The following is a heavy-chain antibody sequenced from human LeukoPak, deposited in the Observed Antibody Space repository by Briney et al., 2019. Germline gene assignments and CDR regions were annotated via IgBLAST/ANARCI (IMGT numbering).Heavy chain of an antibody. Sequence: MPSQTLSLTCTVSGGSISSYYWSWIRQPPGKVLEWIGYMCYSVSTKYNASVKSRVGILVDTSKIQFYLKVSSVTGADMAVYYCVSGTTTVDCWGQGTLVTVCS. J-gene: IGHJ4*02. V-gene: IGHV4-59*01. D-gene: IGHD4-11*01. CDR2: MCYSVST. CDR1: GGSISSYY. CDR3: VSGTTTVDC.